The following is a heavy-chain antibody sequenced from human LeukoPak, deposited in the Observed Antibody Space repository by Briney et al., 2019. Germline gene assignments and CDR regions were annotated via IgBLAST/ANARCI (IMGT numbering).Heavy chain of an antibody. CDR1: GYTFTTYG. D-gene: IGHD6-6*01. V-gene: IGHV1-18*04. J-gene: IGHJ4*02. Sequence: ASVKVSCKASGYTFTTYGVTWVRQAPGQGLEWMGWISAYNGNTNYAQKFQGRVTMTTDTSTSTAYMELRSLRSEDTAVYYCARETQTYSSSSMSVYWGQGTLVTVSS. CDR3: ARETQTYSSSSMSVY. CDR2: ISAYNGNT.